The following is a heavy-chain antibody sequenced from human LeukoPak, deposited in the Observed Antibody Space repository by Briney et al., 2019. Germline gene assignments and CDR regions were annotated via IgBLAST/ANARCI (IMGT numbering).Heavy chain of an antibody. CDR1: TINFSDYG. Sequence: AGGSLRLSCAASTINFSDYGMDWVRQAPGRGLEWVSTINPTGVRTYYADSVRGRFTISRDNSKNTVFLQINNLRVEDTAIYYCARDQPHAASWFDPWGQGTLVTVSS. D-gene: IGHD2-2*01. CDR2: INPTGVRT. J-gene: IGHJ5*02. V-gene: IGHV3-23*01. CDR3: ARDQPHAASWFDP.